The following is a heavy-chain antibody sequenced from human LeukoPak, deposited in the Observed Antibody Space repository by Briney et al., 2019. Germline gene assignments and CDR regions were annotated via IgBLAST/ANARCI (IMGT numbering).Heavy chain of an antibody. J-gene: IGHJ4*02. CDR3: TTYYYDSSGYPVVVDY. D-gene: IGHD3-22*01. V-gene: IGHV3-49*04. Sequence: AGGSLRLSCTASGFTFGDYAMSWVRQAPGKGLEWVGFIRSKAYGGTTEYAASVKGRFTISRDDSKSIAYLQMNSLKTEDTAVYYCTTYYYDSSGYPVVVDYWGQGTLVTVSS. CDR2: IRSKAYGGTT. CDR1: GFTFGDYA.